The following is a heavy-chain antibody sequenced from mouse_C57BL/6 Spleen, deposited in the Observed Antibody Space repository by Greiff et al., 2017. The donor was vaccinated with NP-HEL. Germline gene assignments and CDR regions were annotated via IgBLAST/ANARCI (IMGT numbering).Heavy chain of an antibody. CDR3: ARRGYGSSYGFDY. CDR2: IYPRDGST. D-gene: IGHD1-1*01. Sequence: VQLQQSDAELVKPGASVKISCKVSGYTFTDHTIHWMKQRPEQGLEWIGYIYPRDGSTKYNEKFKGKATLTADKSSSTAYMQLNSRTSEDSAVYFCARRGYGSSYGFDYWGKGTTLTVSS. V-gene: IGHV1-78*01. CDR1: GYTFTDHT. J-gene: IGHJ2*01.